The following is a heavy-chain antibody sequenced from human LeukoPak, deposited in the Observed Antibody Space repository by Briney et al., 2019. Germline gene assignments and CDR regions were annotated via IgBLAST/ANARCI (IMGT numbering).Heavy chain of an antibody. Sequence: GRSLRLSCAASGFTFSSYGMHWVRQAPGKGLEWVAVIWYDGSNKYYADSVKGQFTISRDNSKNTLYLQMNSLRAEDTAVYYCARGGFYGDYPIDYWGQGTLVTVSS. CDR3: ARGGFYGDYPIDY. J-gene: IGHJ4*02. V-gene: IGHV3-33*01. D-gene: IGHD4-17*01. CDR1: GFTFSSYG. CDR2: IWYDGSNK.